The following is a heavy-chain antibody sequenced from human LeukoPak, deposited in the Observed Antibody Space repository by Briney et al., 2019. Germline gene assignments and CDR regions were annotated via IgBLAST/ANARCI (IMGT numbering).Heavy chain of an antibody. D-gene: IGHD6-13*01. V-gene: IGHV1-2*02. CDR1: GYTFTGYY. J-gene: IGHJ4*02. CDR3: ARVRSSSWYEAYYFDY. Sequence: ASVKVSCKASGYTFTGYYMHWVRQAPGQGLEGMGWINPNSGGTNYAQKFQGRVTMTRDTSISTAYMELSRLRSDDTAVYYCARVRSSSWYEAYYFDYWGQGTLVTVSS. CDR2: INPNSGGT.